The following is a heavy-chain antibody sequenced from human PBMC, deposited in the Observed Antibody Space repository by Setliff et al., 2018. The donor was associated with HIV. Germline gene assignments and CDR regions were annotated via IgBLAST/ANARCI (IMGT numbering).Heavy chain of an antibody. D-gene: IGHD2-2*01. CDR1: GGTFSSYA. CDR3: ARVVRRSEGAFDI. V-gene: IGHV1-69*13. CDR2: IIPIFGTA. Sequence: GASVKVSCKASGGTFSSYAISWVRQAPGQGLEWMGGIIPIFGTANYAQKFQGRVTITADESTSTAYMELSSLRPEDTAVYYCARVVRRSEGAFDIWGQGTMVTVSS. J-gene: IGHJ3*02.